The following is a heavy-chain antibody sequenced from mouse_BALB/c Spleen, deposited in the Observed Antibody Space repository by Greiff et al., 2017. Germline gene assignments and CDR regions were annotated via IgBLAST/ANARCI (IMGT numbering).Heavy chain of an antibody. J-gene: IGHJ2*01. CDR1: GYTFTSYW. CDR2: INPSTGYT. CDR3: ARSISDEENFDY. V-gene: IGHV1-7*01. Sequence: VKLMESGAELAKPGASVKMSCKASGYTFTSYWMHWVKQRPGQGLEWIGYINPSTGYTEYNQKFKDKATLTADKSSSTAYMQLSSLTSEDSAVYYCARSISDEENFDYWGQGTTLTVSS.